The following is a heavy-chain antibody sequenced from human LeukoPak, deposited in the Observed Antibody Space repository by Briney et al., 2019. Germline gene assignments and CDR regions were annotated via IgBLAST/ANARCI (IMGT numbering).Heavy chain of an antibody. CDR2: TFSSGTT. CDR1: GGSISSYY. CDR3: ARDRTEWPLIGALGQ. D-gene: IGHD2-21*01. J-gene: IGHJ4*02. Sequence: PSETLSLTCSVSGGSISSYYWSWIRQPAGNGLEWIGRTFSSGTTDYSPSLTSRVTISVDKSKNQFSLKLSSVTTADTAVYYCARDRTEWPLIGALGQWGQGILVTVSS. V-gene: IGHV4-4*07.